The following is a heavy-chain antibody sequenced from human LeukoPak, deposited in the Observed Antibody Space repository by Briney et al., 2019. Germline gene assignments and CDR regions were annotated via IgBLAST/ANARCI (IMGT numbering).Heavy chain of an antibody. D-gene: IGHD6-13*01. CDR1: GYTFTSYG. J-gene: IGHJ5*02. CDR3: ARDGLAAAGSSSNWFDP. CDR2: ISAYNGNT. Sequence: ASVTVSCKASGYTFTSYGISWVRQAPGQGLEWMGWISAYNGNTNYAQKLQGRVTITTDTSTSTAYMELRSLRPDDTAVYYCARDGLAAAGSSSNWFDPWGQGTLVTVSS. V-gene: IGHV1-18*01.